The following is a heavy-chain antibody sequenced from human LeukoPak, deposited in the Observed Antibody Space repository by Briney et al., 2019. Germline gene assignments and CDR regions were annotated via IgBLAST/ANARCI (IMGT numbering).Heavy chain of an antibody. J-gene: IGHJ6*02. V-gene: IGHV3-33*01. Sequence: GGSLRLSCAASGFTFSSPAMPWVRQAPGKGLEWVAVLWHDGNNKWYADSVKGRFTISRDNSENTLYQQMNSLRAEDTAVYCCAREPLQGHYGMDVWGQGTTVTV. CDR3: AREPLQGHYGMDV. D-gene: IGHD4-11*01. CDR1: GFTFSSPA. CDR2: LWHDGNNK.